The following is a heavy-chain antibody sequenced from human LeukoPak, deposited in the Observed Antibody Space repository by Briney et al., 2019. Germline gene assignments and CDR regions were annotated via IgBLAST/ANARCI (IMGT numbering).Heavy chain of an antibody. V-gene: IGHV4-34*08. J-gene: IGHJ6*02. CDR3: ASIQETTVTTHYYYGMDV. CDR2: INHSGST. Sequence: PGGSLRLSCAASGFTFSSYAMSWIRQPPGKGLEWIGEINHSGSTNYNPSLKSRVTISVDTSKNQFSLKLSSVTAADTAVYYCASIQETTVTTHYYYGMDVWGQGTTVTVSS. D-gene: IGHD4-17*01. CDR1: GFTFSSYA.